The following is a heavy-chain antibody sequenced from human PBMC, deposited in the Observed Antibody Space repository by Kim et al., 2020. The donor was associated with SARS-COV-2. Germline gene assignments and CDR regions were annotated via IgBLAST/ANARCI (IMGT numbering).Heavy chain of an antibody. CDR3: ARTRLSSTSYNRAKYNWFDP. CDR1: GGSFSGYY. CDR2: INHSGST. Sequence: SETLSLTCAVYGGSFSGYYWSWIRQPPGKGLEWIGEINHSGSTNYNPSLKSRVTISVDTSKNQFSLKLSSVTAADTAVYYCARTRLSSTSYNRAKYNWFDPWGQGTLVTVSS. D-gene: IGHD2-2*01. V-gene: IGHV4-34*01. J-gene: IGHJ5*02.